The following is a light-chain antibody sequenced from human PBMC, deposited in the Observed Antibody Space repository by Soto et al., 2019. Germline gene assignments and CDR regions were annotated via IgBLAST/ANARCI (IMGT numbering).Light chain of an antibody. Sequence: ALTQPASVSGSPGQSITISCTGITSDVGSFNLVSWYQHHPGKAPKVMIYEGSKRPSGVSNRFSGSKSGNTASLTISGLQAEDEADYYCCSYADGSTYVFGSGTKVTVL. CDR2: EGS. CDR1: TSDVGSFNL. CDR3: CSYADGSTYV. V-gene: IGLV2-23*01. J-gene: IGLJ1*01.